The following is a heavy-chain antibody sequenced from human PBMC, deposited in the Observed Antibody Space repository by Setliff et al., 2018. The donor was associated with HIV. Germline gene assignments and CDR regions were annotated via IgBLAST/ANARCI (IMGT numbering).Heavy chain of an antibody. D-gene: IGHD2-8*01. CDR1: GYTFTNYD. J-gene: IGHJ4*02. Sequence: GASVKVSCKASGYTFTNYDINWVRQATGQGLEWMGWMNPNSGNTGYAQKFQGRVTMTRNTSITTAFMELSSLTYEDTAVYFCARSFNGLTFDSWGPGTLVTVPQ. CDR3: ARSFNGLTFDS. CDR2: MNPNSGNT. V-gene: IGHV1-8*02.